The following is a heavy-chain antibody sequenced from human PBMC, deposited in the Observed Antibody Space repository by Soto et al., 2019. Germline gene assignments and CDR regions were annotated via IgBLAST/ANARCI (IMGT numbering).Heavy chain of an antibody. J-gene: IGHJ5*02. Sequence: SGPTLVNPTQTLTLTCTFSGFSLSTSGVGVGWIRQPPGKALEWLALIYWNDDKRYSPSLKSRLTITKDTSKNQVVLTMTNMDPVDTATYYCAHAPWEVFGGVIVNWFDPWGQGTLVTVSS. D-gene: IGHD3-16*02. V-gene: IGHV2-5*01. CDR3: AHAPWEVFGGVIVNWFDP. CDR1: GFSLSTSGVG. CDR2: IYWNDDK.